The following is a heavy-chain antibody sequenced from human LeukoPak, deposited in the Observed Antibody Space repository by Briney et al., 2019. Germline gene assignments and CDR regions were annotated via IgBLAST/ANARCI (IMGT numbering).Heavy chain of an antibody. CDR2: IHDSGDT. V-gene: IGHV4-59*01. Sequence: PSETLSLTCAVSGGSISNDYCSWIRHPPGKGLEWLGYIHDSGDTNYNPSPKSRVTISVDTSKHQFSLNLSSVTAADTAVYYCARHWGSDWYFDLWGRGPLVSVSS. J-gene: IGHJ2*01. D-gene: IGHD7-27*01. CDR3: ARHWGSDWYFDL. CDR1: GGSISNDY.